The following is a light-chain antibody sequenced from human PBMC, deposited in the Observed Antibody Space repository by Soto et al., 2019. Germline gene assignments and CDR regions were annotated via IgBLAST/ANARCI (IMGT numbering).Light chain of an antibody. V-gene: IGKV3-20*01. CDR1: QSVSNNY. J-gene: IGKJ1*01. CDR2: GAS. Sequence: EIVLTQSPGALSLSPGERATLSFMASQSVSNNYLAWYQQKPGQAPSLLIYGASNRATGIPDRFSGSGSGTDFTLTISRLEPEDFAVYYCQQYGSSGTFGQGTKVDI. CDR3: QQYGSSGT.